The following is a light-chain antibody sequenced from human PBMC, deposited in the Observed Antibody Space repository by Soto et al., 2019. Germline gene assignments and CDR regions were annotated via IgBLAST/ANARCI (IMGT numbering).Light chain of an antibody. CDR3: QHLINYPIT. V-gene: IGKV1-39*01. J-gene: IGKJ5*01. CDR1: QSISSY. Sequence: DIQMTQSPSSLSASVGDRVTITCRASQSISSYLNWYQQKPGKAPKLLIYAASSLQSGVPSRSSGSGSGTEFTLTISSLQPEDFATYYCQHLINYPITFGQGTRLEVK. CDR2: AAS.